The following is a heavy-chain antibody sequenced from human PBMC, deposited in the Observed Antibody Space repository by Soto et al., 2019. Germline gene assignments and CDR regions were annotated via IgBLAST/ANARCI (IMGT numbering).Heavy chain of an antibody. CDR1: GGSISSGDYY. D-gene: IGHD6-19*01. Sequence: SETLSLTCTVSGGSISSGDYYWSWIRQPPGKGLEWIGYIYYSGSTKYNPSLKSRGTISVDTSKNQFSLKLSSVTAADTAVYYCARVGAEAGASIYYYYYGMDVWGQGTTVTVSS. CDR2: IYYSGST. V-gene: IGHV4-61*08. J-gene: IGHJ6*02. CDR3: ARVGAEAGASIYYYYYGMDV.